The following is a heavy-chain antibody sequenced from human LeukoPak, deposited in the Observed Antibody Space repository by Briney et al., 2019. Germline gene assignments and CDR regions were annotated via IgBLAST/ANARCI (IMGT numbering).Heavy chain of an antibody. CDR1: GFTFSSYG. CDR3: AKVGGRSSSWYRGLDY. Sequence: PGGSLRLSCAASGFTFSSYGMHWVRQAPGKGLEWVAVISYDGSNKYYADSVKGRFTISRDNSKNTLYLQMNSLRAEDTAVYYCAKVGGRSSSWYRGLDYWGQGTLVTVSS. V-gene: IGHV3-30*18. D-gene: IGHD6-13*01. J-gene: IGHJ4*02. CDR2: ISYDGSNK.